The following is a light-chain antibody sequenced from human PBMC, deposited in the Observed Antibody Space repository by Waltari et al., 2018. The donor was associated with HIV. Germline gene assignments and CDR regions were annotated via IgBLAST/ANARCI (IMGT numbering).Light chain of an antibody. CDR2: EVS. Sequence: QSALTQPRSVSGSPGQSVTISCTGTSSDVGGYNSVSWYQPHPGKAPKLLNYEVSKWPSGGPDRFSGSKSGNTASLTISGLRADDEADYYCCSYGGTYNVFGTGTKVTIL. V-gene: IGLV2-11*01. J-gene: IGLJ1*01. CDR1: SSDVGGYNS. CDR3: CSYGGTYNV.